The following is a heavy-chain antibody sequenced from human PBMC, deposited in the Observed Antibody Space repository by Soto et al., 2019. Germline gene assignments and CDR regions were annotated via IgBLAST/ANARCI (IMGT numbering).Heavy chain of an antibody. V-gene: IGHV3-48*04. J-gene: IGHJ3*02. CDR1: GFTFSSYS. D-gene: IGHD1-7*01. CDR2: ISSSSSTI. Sequence: GGSLRLSCAASGFTFSSYSMNWVRQAPGKGLEWVSYISSSSSTIYYADSVKGRFTISRDNAKNSLYLQMNSLRAEDTAVYYSAREARKYASARSELHDAFDIWGQGTMVTVSS. CDR3: AREARKYASARSELHDAFDI.